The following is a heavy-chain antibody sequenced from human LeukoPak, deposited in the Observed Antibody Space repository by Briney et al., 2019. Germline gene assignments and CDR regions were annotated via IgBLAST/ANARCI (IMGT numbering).Heavy chain of an antibody. CDR3: ARASGRYSDAFDI. J-gene: IGHJ3*02. CDR2: INPNSGGT. V-gene: IGHV1-2*02. Sequence: ASVKVSCKASGYTFTGYYMHWVRQAPGQGLEWMGWINPNSGGTNYAQNFQGRVTMTRDTFISTAYMELSRLRSDDTALYYCARASGRYSDAFDIWGQGTMVTVSS. D-gene: IGHD1-26*01. CDR1: GYTFTGYY.